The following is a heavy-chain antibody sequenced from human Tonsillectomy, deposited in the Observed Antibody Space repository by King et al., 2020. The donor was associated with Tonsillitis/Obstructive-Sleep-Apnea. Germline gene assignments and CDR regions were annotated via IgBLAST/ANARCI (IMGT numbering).Heavy chain of an antibody. J-gene: IGHJ4*02. V-gene: IGHV5-51*01. D-gene: IGHD6-6*01. Sequence: VQLVQSGAEVKKPGESLKISCKGSGYSFANYCIAWVRQMPGKGLEWMGIIYPGDSDTRYSPSFQGQVTISADKSIGTAYLQWSSLKASDTAMYYCARHVRIAARPDYWGQGTLVTVSS. CDR2: IYPGDSDT. CDR3: ARHVRIAARPDY. CDR1: GYSFANYC.